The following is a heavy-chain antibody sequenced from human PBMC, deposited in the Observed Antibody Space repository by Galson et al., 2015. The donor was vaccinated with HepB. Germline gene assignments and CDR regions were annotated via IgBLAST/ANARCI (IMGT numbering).Heavy chain of an antibody. D-gene: IGHD2-2*01. CDR3: ARDSSTSWRRYAFDV. J-gene: IGHJ3*01. CDR1: GLTVSNNY. V-gene: IGHV3-53*01. Sequence: SLRLSCAASGLTVSNNYMGWVRQAPGKGLEWVSVIYSGGTTYYVDSVKGRFTISRDNSKNTLYLQMNSLRAEDTAVYYCARDSSTSWRRYAFDVWGQGTMVTVSS. CDR2: IYSGGTT.